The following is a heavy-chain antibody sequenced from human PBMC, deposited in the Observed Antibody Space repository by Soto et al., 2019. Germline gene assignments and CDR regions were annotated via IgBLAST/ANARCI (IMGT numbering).Heavy chain of an antibody. V-gene: IGHV3-30*18. CDR3: AKDRLDGYNKDLYYYYGMDV. CDR1: GFTFSSYG. CDR2: ISYDGSNK. D-gene: IGHD5-12*01. Sequence: VQLVESGGGLVKPGGSLRLSCAASGFTFSSYGMHWVRQAPGKGLEWVAVISYDGSNKYYADSVKGRFTISRDNSKNTLYLQMNSLRAEDTAVYYCAKDRLDGYNKDLYYYYGMDVWGQGTTVTVSS. J-gene: IGHJ6*02.